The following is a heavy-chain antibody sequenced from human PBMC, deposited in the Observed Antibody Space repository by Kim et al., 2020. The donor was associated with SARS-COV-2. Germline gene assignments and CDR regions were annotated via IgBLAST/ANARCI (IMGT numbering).Heavy chain of an antibody. J-gene: IGHJ4*02. CDR3: ARFNWSAAGIGY. V-gene: IGHV5-10-1*01. D-gene: IGHD6-13*01. Sequence: NYSPSFQGHVTISADKSISTAYLQWSSLKASDTAMYYCARFNWSAAGIGYWVQGTLVTVSS.